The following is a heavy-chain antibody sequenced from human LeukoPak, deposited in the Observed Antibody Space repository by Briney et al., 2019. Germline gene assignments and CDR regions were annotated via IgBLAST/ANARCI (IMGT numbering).Heavy chain of an antibody. V-gene: IGHV2-70*11. CDR2: IDWDDDK. J-gene: IGHJ4*02. Sequence: SGPTLVNPTQTLTLTCTSSGFSLSTSGMSVSWIRQPPGKALEWLARIDWDDDKYYSTSLKTRLTISKDTSKNQVVLTMTNMDPVDTATYFCARRTRGYHFDDWGQGTLVTVSS. D-gene: IGHD1-1*01. CDR3: ARRTRGYHFDD. CDR1: GFSLSTSGMS.